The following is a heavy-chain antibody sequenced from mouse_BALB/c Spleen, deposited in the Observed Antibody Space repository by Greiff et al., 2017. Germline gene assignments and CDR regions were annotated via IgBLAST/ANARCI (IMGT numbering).Heavy chain of an antibody. Sequence: QVQLQQSGAELARPGASVKMSCKASGYTFTSYTMHWVKQRPGQGLEWIGYINPSSGYTNYNQKFKDKATLTADKSSSTAYMQLSSLTSEDSAVYYCARTYDYDERPVWFAYWGQGTLVTVSA. D-gene: IGHD2-4*01. V-gene: IGHV1-4*01. CDR1: GYTFTSYT. CDR3: ARTYDYDERPVWFAY. J-gene: IGHJ3*01. CDR2: INPSSGYT.